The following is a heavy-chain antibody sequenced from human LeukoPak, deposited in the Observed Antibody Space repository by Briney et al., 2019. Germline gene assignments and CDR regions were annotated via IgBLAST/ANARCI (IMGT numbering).Heavy chain of an antibody. J-gene: IGHJ6*02. CDR3: ARDGGQTTVTTRYYYYYGMDV. D-gene: IGHD4-17*01. CDR1: GYTFTSYG. V-gene: IGHV1-18*01. CDR2: ISAYNGNT. Sequence: ASVKVSCKASGYTFTSYGTSWVRQAPGQGLEWMGWISAYNGNTNYAQKLQGRVTMTTDTSTSTAYMELRSLRSDDTAVYYCARDGGQTTVTTRYYYYYGMDVWGQGTTVTVSS.